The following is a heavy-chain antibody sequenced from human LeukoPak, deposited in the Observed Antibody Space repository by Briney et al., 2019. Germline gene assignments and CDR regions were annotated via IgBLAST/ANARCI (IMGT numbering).Heavy chain of an antibody. CDR2: IYYSGST. CDR3: ASDIVGASGAFDI. J-gene: IGHJ3*02. D-gene: IGHD1-26*01. Sequence: SETLSLTCTVSGGSISSYYWSWIRQPPGKGLEWIGYIYYSGSTNYNPSLKSRVTISVDTSKNQFSLKLSSVTAADTAVYYCASDIVGASGAFDIWGQGTMVTVSS. V-gene: IGHV4-59*01. CDR1: GGSISSYY.